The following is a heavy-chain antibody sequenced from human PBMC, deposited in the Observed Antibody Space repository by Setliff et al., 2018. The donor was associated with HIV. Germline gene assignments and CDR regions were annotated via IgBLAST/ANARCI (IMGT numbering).Heavy chain of an antibody. Sequence: NPSETLSLTCTVSGYSISSGFYWGWIRQPPGKGLEWIGNIYNSGSTYYNPSLKSRVTISVDTSKNQFSLKLSSVTAADTAVYYCAREPRTTMIRNAFDIWGQGTMVTVSS. CDR1: GYSISSGFY. V-gene: IGHV4-38-2*02. CDR2: IYNSGST. D-gene: IGHD3-22*01. CDR3: AREPRTTMIRNAFDI. J-gene: IGHJ3*02.